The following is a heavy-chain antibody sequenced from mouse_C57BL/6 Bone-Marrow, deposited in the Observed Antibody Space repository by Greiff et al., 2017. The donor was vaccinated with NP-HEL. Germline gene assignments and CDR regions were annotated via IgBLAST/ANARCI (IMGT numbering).Heavy chain of an antibody. V-gene: IGHV14-2*01. CDR1: GFNIQDYY. Sequence: VQLQQSGAELVKPGASVKLSCTASGFNIQDYYMHWVKQRTEQGLEWIGRIDPEDGEPKYAPKFQGKATITADTSSNTAYLQLSSLTSEDTAVYYCALYYYGSSQDYWGQGTTLTVSS. J-gene: IGHJ2*01. D-gene: IGHD1-1*01. CDR3: ALYYYGSSQDY. CDR2: IDPEDGEP.